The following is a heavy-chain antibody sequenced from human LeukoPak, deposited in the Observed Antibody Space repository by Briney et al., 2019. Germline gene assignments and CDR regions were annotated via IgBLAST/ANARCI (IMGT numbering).Heavy chain of an antibody. CDR1: GFTFSSYE. V-gene: IGHV3-48*03. CDR3: ARDVPSPYPYDYVWGSYRIDAFDI. CDR2: ISSSGSTI. J-gene: IGHJ3*02. Sequence: GGSLRLSCAASGFTFSSYEMNWVRQAPGKGLEWVSYISSSGSTIYNADSVKGRFTISRDNAKNSLYLQMNSLRAEDTAVYYCARDVPSPYPYDYVWGSYRIDAFDIWGQGTMVTVSS. D-gene: IGHD3-16*02.